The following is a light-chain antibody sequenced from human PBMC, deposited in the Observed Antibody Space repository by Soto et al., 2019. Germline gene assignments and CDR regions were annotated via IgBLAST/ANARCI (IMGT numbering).Light chain of an antibody. J-gene: IGLJ1*01. Sequence: QSVLTHPPSASGSPGQSVTISCTGTSSDVGGYNYVSWYQQHPGKAPKLMIYEVSKRPSGVPDRFSGSKSGNTASLTVSGLQAEDEADYYCGSYTGIFYVFGTGTKVTVL. CDR3: GSYTGIFYV. CDR2: EVS. CDR1: SSDVGGYNY. V-gene: IGLV2-8*01.